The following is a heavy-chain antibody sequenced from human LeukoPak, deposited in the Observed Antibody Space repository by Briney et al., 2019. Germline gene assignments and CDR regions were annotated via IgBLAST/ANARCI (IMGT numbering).Heavy chain of an antibody. J-gene: IGHJ4*02. Sequence: GGSLRLSCAASGFIFSSYGMHWVRQAPGKGLERVAARWYDGNNKYYADSVKGRFTISRDNSRNTLYLQMNSLRAEDTAVYYCAREVGNYYGDPVVYWGQGALVTVSS. V-gene: IGHV3-33*01. CDR3: AREVGNYYGDPVVY. D-gene: IGHD4-17*01. CDR1: GFIFSSYG. CDR2: RWYDGNNK.